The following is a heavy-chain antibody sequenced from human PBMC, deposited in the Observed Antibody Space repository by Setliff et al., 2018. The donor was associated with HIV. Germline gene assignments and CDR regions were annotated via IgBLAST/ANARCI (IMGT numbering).Heavy chain of an antibody. J-gene: IGHJ4*02. Sequence: SETLSLTCTVSGGSISHSHWSWIRQPPGKGPEWIGYVWDNGTTKYNPSLESRVTISLHTSKNQFSLQLSSVTAADTAVYYCATDLLWFGERGFDYWGQGTLVTVSS. CDR3: ATDLLWFGERGFDY. CDR2: VWDNGTT. CDR1: GGSISHSH. V-gene: IGHV4-59*01. D-gene: IGHD3-10*01.